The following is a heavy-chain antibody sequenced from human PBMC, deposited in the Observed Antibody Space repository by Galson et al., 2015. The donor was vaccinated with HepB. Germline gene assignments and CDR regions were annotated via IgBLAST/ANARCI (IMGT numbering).Heavy chain of an antibody. J-gene: IGHJ6*02. V-gene: IGHV3-23*01. D-gene: IGHD2-21*01. CDR1: GFTFSNYA. Sequence: SLRLSCAASGFTFSNYAMSWVRQAPGKGLEWVSLISASGTSTYWAEFVKGRFTISRDSSKNTMYLQMNSLRAEDSAVYYCAKDVVGNTFYYGMDVWGQGTTVTVSS. CDR2: ISASGTST. CDR3: AKDVVGNTFYYGMDV.